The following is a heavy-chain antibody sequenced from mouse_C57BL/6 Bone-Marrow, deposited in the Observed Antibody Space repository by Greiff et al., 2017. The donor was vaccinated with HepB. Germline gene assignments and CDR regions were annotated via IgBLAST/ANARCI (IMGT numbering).Heavy chain of an antibody. CDR2: INYDGSST. V-gene: IGHV5-16*01. Sequence: EVQRVESEGGLVQPGSSMKLSCTASGFTFSDYYMAWVRQVPEKGLEWVANINYDGSSTYYLDSLKSRFIISRDNAKNILYLQMSSLKSEDTATYYCARDDGTRGFAYWGQGTLVTVSA. J-gene: IGHJ3*01. CDR1: GFTFSDYY. CDR3: ARDDGTRGFAY. D-gene: IGHD2-3*01.